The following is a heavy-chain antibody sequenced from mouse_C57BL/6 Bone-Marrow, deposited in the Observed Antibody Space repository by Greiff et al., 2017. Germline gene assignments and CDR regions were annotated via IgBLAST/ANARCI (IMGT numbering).Heavy chain of an antibody. V-gene: IGHV1-78*01. Sequence: VQLQQSDAELVKPGASVKISCKASGYTFTDYTIYWMKQRPEQGLEWIGDIYPSDGSTKYNEKFKGKATLTADKSSSTAYMQLSSLTSEDSAVYFCARSRGSYYYGSHWYFDVWGTGTTVTVAS. D-gene: IGHD1-1*01. CDR2: IYPSDGST. CDR1: GYTFTDYT. J-gene: IGHJ1*03. CDR3: ARSRGSYYYGSHWYFDV.